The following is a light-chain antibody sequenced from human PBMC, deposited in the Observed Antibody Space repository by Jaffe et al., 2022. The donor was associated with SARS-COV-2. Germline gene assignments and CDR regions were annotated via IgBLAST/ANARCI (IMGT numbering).Light chain of an antibody. CDR1: SSDVGAYNY. CDR3: SSYAGSNNDYV. CDR2: EVS. Sequence: QSALTQPPSASGSPGQSVTISCTGTSSDVGAYNYVSWYQQHPGKAPKLMIYEVSKRPSGVPDRFSGSKSGNTASLTVSGLQADDEADYYCSSYAGSNNDYVFGTGTKVTVL. J-gene: IGLJ1*01. V-gene: IGLV2-8*01.